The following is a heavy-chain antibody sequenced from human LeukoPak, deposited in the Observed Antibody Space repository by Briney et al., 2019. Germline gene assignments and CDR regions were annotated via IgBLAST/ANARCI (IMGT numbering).Heavy chain of an antibody. J-gene: IGHJ4*02. D-gene: IGHD3-10*01. CDR2: ISSSSSTI. V-gene: IGHV3-48*01. CDR1: GFTFSSYG. CDR3: AKMPQITMVRGVIMPPYFDY. Sequence: GGSLRLSCAASGFTFSSYGMHWVRQAPGKGLEWVSYISSSSSTIYYADSVKGRFTISRDNAKNSLYLQMNSLRAEDTAVYYCAKMPQITMVRGVIMPPYFDYWGQGTLVTVSS.